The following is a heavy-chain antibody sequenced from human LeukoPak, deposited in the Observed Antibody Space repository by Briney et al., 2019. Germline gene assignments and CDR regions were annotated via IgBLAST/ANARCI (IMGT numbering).Heavy chain of an antibody. Sequence: ASVKVSCKASGYTFTSQGISWVRQAPGQGLQWMGWISGYNDNTNYAQDLQGRVTMTTDTSTSTAYMELRSLRSDDTAVYYCARDGGITGTAFDYWGQGTLVTVSS. V-gene: IGHV1-18*01. D-gene: IGHD1-7*01. J-gene: IGHJ4*02. CDR1: GYTFTSQG. CDR2: ISGYNDNT. CDR3: ARDGGITGTAFDY.